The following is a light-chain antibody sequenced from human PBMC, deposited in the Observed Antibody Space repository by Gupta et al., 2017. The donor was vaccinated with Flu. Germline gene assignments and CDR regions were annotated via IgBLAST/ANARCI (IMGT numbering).Light chain of an antibody. V-gene: IGLV1-44*01. CDR1: NMGSNV. CDR3: AAWDDSLTALSADGSLTGLWV. CDR2: NEK. J-gene: IGLJ3*02. Sequence: NMGSNVGSWYQHLQGKAHRLLIYNEKQRPSGVPDRVSGSKSGTSASLAIGGLQSEDEADYYCAAWDDSLTALSADGSLTGLWVFGGGTKLSVL.